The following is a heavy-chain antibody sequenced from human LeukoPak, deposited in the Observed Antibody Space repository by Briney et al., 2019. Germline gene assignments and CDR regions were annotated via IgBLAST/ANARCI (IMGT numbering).Heavy chain of an antibody. D-gene: IGHD2-15*01. Sequence: GGSLRLSCAASGFTFSSYSMNWVRQAPGKGLEWVSYISSSSSTIYYADSVKGGFTISRDNAKNSLYLQMNSLRAEDTAVYYCARFNHVAATPYYYYDMDVWGKGTTVTVSS. J-gene: IGHJ6*03. V-gene: IGHV3-48*04. CDR3: ARFNHVAATPYYYYDMDV. CDR1: GFTFSSYS. CDR2: ISSSSSTI.